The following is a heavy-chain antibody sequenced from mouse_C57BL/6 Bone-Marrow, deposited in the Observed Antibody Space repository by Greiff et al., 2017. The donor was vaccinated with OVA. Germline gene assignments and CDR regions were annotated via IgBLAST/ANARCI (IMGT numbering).Heavy chain of an antibody. J-gene: IGHJ4*01. Sequence: EVQLQQSGPELVKPGASVKISCKASGYTFTDYYMNWVKQSHGKSLEWIGDINPNNGGTSYNQKFKGKATLTVDKSSSTAYMELRSLTSEDSAVYYCASTTVVEDYYAMDYWGQGTSVTVSS. CDR2: INPNNGGT. CDR1: GYTFTDYY. D-gene: IGHD1-1*01. CDR3: ASTTVVEDYYAMDY. V-gene: IGHV1-26*01.